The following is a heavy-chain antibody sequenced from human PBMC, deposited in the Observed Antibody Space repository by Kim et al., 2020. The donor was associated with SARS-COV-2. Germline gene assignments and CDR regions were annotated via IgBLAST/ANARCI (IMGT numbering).Heavy chain of an antibody. D-gene: IGHD3-9*01. J-gene: IGHJ6*02. CDR1: GYTFTSYY. Sequence: ASVKVSCKASGYTFTSYYMHWVRQAPGQGLEWMGIINPSGGSTSYAQKFQGRVTMTRDTFTSTVYMELSSLRSEDTAVYYCARESQSDYYDILTGYQRMDYYYYGMDVWGQGTTVTVSS. CDR3: ARESQSDYYDILTGYQRMDYYYYGMDV. CDR2: INPSGGST. V-gene: IGHV1-46*01.